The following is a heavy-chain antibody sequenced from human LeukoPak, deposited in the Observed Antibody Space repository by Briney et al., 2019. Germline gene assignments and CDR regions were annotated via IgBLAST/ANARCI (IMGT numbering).Heavy chain of an antibody. CDR2: ISGSGGTI. D-gene: IGHD6-13*01. J-gene: IGHJ4*02. CDR1: GFTFSSYA. CDR3: AKEGYSSTWNADFDF. Sequence: GGSLRLSCVASGFTFSSYAMSWVRQAPGKGLKWVSAISGSGGTIYNADSVKGRFTISRDNSKNTLYLQMNSLRAENTAVYYCAKEGYSSTWNADFDFWGQGTLVTVSS. V-gene: IGHV3-23*01.